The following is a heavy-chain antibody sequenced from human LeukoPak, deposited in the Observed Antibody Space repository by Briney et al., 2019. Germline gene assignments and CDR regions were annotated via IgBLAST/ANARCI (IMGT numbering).Heavy chain of an antibody. Sequence: GGSLRLSCAASGFIFSNYGMNWVRQAPGKGLDWVSSISGSGSSTYYADSVKGRFTISRDNSKNTLYLQMNSLRAEDTAVYYCAKDRYGVFDYWGQGTPVTVSS. CDR1: GFIFSNYG. D-gene: IGHD4-17*01. V-gene: IGHV3-23*01. CDR3: AKDRYGVFDY. CDR2: ISGSGSST. J-gene: IGHJ4*02.